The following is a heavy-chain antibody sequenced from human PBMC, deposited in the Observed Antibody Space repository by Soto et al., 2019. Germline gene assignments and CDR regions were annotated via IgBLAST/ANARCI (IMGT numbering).Heavy chain of an antibody. V-gene: IGHV3-30-3*01. CDR1: GFTFSSYA. D-gene: IGHD3-16*01. J-gene: IGHJ4*02. CDR2: ISYDGSNK. CDR3: ASGVGLDGDY. Sequence: QVQLVESGGGVVQPGRSLRLSCAASGFTFSSYAMHWVRQAPGKGLEWVAVISYDGSNKYYADSVKGRFTISRDNSKNTLYLQMNSLRAEDTAVYYCASGVGLDGDYWGQGTLVTVSS.